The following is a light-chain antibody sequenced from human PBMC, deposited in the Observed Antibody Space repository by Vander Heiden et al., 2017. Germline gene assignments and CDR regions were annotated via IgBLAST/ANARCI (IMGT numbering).Light chain of an antibody. CDR1: SSNLGSTY. CDR3: GTWDTSLSVVV. J-gene: IGLJ2*01. CDR2: DNN. Sequence: QSVFTPPPSVPAAPGQKVTIPCSGSSSNLGSTYVSWYQQLPGTAPKLLIYDNNKRPSGIPDRFSGSKSGTSATLGITGVQTGDEADYYCGTWDTSLSVVVFGGGTKLTVL. V-gene: IGLV1-51*01.